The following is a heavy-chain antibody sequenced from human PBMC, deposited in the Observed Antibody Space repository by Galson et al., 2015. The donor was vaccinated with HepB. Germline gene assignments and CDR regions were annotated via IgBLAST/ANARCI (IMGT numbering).Heavy chain of an antibody. D-gene: IGHD3-22*01. CDR2: IYPGDSDT. CDR1: GYSFTNYW. CDR3: TRQVYYYDTNGYLVPYYFDY. J-gene: IGHJ4*02. Sequence: QSGAEVKKPGESLKISCKVSGYSFTNYWIGWVRQMPGKGLEWMGIIYPGDSDTRYSPSFQGQVTISADKSISTAYLQWSSLKASDTAMYYCTRQVYYYDTNGYLVPYYFDYWGQGTLVTVSS. V-gene: IGHV5-51*01.